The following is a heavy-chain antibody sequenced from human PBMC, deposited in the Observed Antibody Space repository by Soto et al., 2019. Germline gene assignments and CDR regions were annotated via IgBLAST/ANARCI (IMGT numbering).Heavy chain of an antibody. D-gene: IGHD3-9*01. CDR3: ASGQPLRYFDWLFS. Sequence: ASVKVSCKASGYTFTSYDINWVRQATGQGLEWMGWMNPNSGNTGYAQKFQGRVTMTRNTSISTAYMELSSLRSEDTAVYYCASGQPLRYFDWLFSWGQGTLVTVSS. CDR1: GYTFTSYD. V-gene: IGHV1-8*01. J-gene: IGHJ5*01. CDR2: MNPNSGNT.